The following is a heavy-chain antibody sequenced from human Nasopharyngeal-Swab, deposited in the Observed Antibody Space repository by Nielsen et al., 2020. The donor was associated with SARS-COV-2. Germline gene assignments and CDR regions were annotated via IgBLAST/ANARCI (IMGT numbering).Heavy chain of an antibody. Sequence: GESLKISCAASGFTFSSYSMNWVRQAPGKGLEWVSSISSSSSYIYYADSVKGRFTISRDNAKNTLYLQMNSLRAEDTAVYYCANGAAAGSFDYWGQGTLVTVSS. D-gene: IGHD6-13*01. CDR2: ISSSSSYI. CDR3: ANGAAAGSFDY. CDR1: GFTFSSYS. V-gene: IGHV3-21*04. J-gene: IGHJ4*02.